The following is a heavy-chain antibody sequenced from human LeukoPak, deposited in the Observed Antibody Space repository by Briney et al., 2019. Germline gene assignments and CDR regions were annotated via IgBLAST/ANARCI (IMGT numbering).Heavy chain of an antibody. D-gene: IGHD3-22*01. J-gene: IGHJ4*02. V-gene: IGHV4-34*01. CDR2: INHSGST. Sequence: SETLSLTCAVYGGSFSNYYWSWIRQPPGKGLEWIGEINHSGSTNYNPPLKSRVTISVDTSKNQFSLKLTSVTAADTAVYYCARGRKFITYYYDSSGYYYSYWGQGTLVTVSS. CDR3: ARGRKFITYYYDSSGYYYSY. CDR1: GGSFSNYY.